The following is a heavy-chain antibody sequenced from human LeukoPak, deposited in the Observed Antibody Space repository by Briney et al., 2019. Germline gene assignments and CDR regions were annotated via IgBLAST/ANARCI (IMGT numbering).Heavy chain of an antibody. CDR3: ASNQWPNWYFDL. Sequence: PSETLSLTCTVSGGSISSGDYYWSWIRQPPGKGLEWIGYIYYSGSTYYNPSLKSRVTISVDKSKNQFSLKLSSVTAADTAVYYCASNQWPNWYFDLWGRGALVTVSS. CDR2: IYYSGST. V-gene: IGHV4-30-4*08. D-gene: IGHD6-19*01. J-gene: IGHJ2*01. CDR1: GGSISSGDYY.